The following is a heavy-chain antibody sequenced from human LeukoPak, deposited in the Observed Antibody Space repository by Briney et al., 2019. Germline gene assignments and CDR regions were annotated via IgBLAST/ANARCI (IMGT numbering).Heavy chain of an antibody. V-gene: IGHV1-18*01. CDR2: ISAYNGNT. D-gene: IGHD1-1*01. CDR3: ARDQLEEGPDAFDI. CDR1: GYTSTSYG. J-gene: IGHJ3*02. Sequence: ASVKVSCKASGYTSTSYGISWVRQAPGQGLEWMGWISAYNGNTNYAQKLQGRVTMTTDTSTSTAYMELRSLRSDDTAVYYCARDQLEEGPDAFDIWGQGTMVTVSS.